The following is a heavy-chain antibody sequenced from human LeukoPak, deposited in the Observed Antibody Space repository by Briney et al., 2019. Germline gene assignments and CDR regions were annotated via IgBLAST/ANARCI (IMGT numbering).Heavy chain of an antibody. CDR3: ARRVTTFLS. J-gene: IGHJ4*02. D-gene: IGHD4-17*01. V-gene: IGHV3-21*01. CDR2: ISSTSSYM. Sequence: GGSLRLSCSASGFDLSPYTMNWVRQAPGNGLEWVASISSTSSYMYYGDSLKGRFTISRDNAKNTLYLQLGSLRAEDTATYYCARRVTTFLSWGQGTLVIVSS. CDR1: GFDLSPYT.